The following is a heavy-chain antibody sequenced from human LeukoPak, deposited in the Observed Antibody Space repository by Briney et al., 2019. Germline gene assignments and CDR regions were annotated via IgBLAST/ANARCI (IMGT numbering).Heavy chain of an antibody. CDR1: GFTFSSYW. CDR3: AKDRSGSGYFDY. Sequence: QPGGSLRLSCAASGFTFSSYWMHWVRQAPGKGLVWVSRINSDGSSTSYADSVKGRFTISRDTSKNTLYLQMNSLRAEDTAVYYCAKDRSGSGYFDYWGQGTLVTVSS. CDR2: INSDGSST. J-gene: IGHJ4*02. D-gene: IGHD3-10*01. V-gene: IGHV3-74*01.